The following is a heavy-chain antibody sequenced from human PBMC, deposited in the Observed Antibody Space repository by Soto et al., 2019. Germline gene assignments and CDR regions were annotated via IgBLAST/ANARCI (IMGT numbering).Heavy chain of an antibody. J-gene: IGHJ6*02. Sequence: SVKVSCKASGCTFSSYSMSWVRQAPGQGLEWMGGIIPNFGTANHAQKFQGRVTITADTSTSTAYMELSSLRSEDTAGYYCARGAYYYGMDVWGQGTTVTVSS. V-gene: IGHV1-69*06. CDR2: IIPNFGTA. CDR1: GCTFSSYS. CDR3: ARGAYYYGMDV.